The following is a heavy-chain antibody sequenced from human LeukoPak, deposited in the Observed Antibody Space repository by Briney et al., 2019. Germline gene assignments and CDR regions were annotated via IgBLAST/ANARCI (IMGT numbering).Heavy chain of an antibody. CDR3: ARPEDDYGDYDYYYMDV. Sequence: GSLRLSCAASGFTFSDYYMSWIRQAPGKGLEWVSYISSSGSTIYYADSVKGRFTISRDNAKNSLYLQMNSLRAEDTAVYYCARPEDDYGDYDYYYMDVWGKGTTATVSS. D-gene: IGHD4-17*01. J-gene: IGHJ6*03. CDR2: ISSSGSTI. V-gene: IGHV3-11*01. CDR1: GFTFSDYY.